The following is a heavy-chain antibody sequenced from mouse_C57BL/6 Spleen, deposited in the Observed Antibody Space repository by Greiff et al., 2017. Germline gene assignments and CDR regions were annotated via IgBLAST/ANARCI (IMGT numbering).Heavy chain of an antibody. J-gene: IGHJ2*01. V-gene: IGHV1-52*01. CDR2: IDPSDSET. CDR3: ARSRGSGYDYFDY. D-gene: IGHD3-2*02. CDR1: GYTFTSYW. Sequence: QVQLQQSGAELVRPGSSVKLSCKASGYTFTSYWMHWVKQRPIQGLEWIGNIDPSDSETHYNQKFKDKATLTVDKSSSTAYMQLSSLTSEDSAVYYCARSRGSGYDYFDYWGQGTTLTVSS.